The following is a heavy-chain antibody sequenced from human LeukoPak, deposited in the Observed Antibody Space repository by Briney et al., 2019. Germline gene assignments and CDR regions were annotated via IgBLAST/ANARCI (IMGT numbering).Heavy chain of an antibody. V-gene: IGHV3-11*01. Sequence: GGSLRLSCAASGFAVSDYYMNWIRQAPGKGLEWVSYISSRDNLIYYADSVKGRFTISTDNAKNSVYLQLNRLRVEDTAVYYCAGEQWFRWEFWGQGILVTVSS. J-gene: IGHJ4*02. D-gene: IGHD3-10*01. CDR2: ISSRDNLI. CDR1: GFAVSDYY. CDR3: AGEQWFRWEF.